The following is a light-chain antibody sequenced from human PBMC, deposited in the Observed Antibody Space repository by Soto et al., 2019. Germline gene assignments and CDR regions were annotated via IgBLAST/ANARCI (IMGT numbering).Light chain of an antibody. CDR1: SSDVGGYNY. CDR2: EVS. CDR3: RSYAGSNNVV. V-gene: IGLV2-8*01. J-gene: IGLJ2*01. Sequence: QSALTQPPSASGSPGQSVTISCTGTSSDVGGYNYVSWYQQHPGKAPKLMIYEVSKRPSGVPGRFSGSKSGNTDSLTVSGLQAEDEADYDCRSYAGSNNVVFGGGTKVTVL.